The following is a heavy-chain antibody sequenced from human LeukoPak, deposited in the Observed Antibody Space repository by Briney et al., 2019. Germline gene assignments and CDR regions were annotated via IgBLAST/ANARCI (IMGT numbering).Heavy chain of an antibody. CDR1: GDSMSSSHYC. CDR3: ARHFDY. Sequence: PSETLSLTCTVSGDSMSSSHYCWGWIRQPPGKGLEWIGSIYYSGSTYYNPSLKSRVTISVDTSKNQFSLKLSSVTAADTAVYYCARHFDYWGQGTLVTVSS. CDR2: IYYSGST. V-gene: IGHV4-39*01. J-gene: IGHJ4*02.